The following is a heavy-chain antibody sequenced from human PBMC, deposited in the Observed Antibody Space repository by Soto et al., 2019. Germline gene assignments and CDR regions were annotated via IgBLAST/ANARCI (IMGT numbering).Heavy chain of an antibody. V-gene: IGHV1-46*01. Sequence: EASVKGSCKASGYTMTRYYGGWVRQTPGQGLEWVGIINPRDGSTSYAQNFQGRVTMTRDTSTSTVYMNLNSLRSEDTAVYYCARVDCSGGSCYHLDYWGQGTVVTVSS. CDR1: GYTMTRYY. CDR2: INPRDGST. J-gene: IGHJ4*02. D-gene: IGHD2-15*01. CDR3: ARVDCSGGSCYHLDY.